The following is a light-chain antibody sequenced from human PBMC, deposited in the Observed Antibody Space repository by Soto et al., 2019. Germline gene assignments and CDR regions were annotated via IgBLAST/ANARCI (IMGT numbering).Light chain of an antibody. CDR3: QQYDNLPLT. CDR1: QDIKKY. V-gene: IGKV1-33*01. CDR2: ETS. J-gene: IGKJ3*01. Sequence: DIQMTQSPSSLSASVGDRVIITCQASQDIKKYLNWYQQKPGKAPKLLIYETSNLETGVPSRFSGSGSGTDFTFTISTLQSEDLATYYCQQYDNLPLTFGPGTKVDIK.